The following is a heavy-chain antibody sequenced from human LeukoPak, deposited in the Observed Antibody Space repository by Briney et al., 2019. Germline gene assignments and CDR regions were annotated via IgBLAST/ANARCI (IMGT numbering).Heavy chain of an antibody. CDR1: GYSISSGYY. Sequence: NPSETSSLTCAVSGYSISSGYYWGWIRQSPGKGLEWIGSIYHSGSTYYNPSLKSRVTISVDASKNQFSLKLSSVTAADTAVYYCARHESPGGATIHWGQGTLVTVSS. V-gene: IGHV4-38-2*01. CDR2: IYHSGST. CDR3: ARHESPGGATIH. D-gene: IGHD1-26*01. J-gene: IGHJ4*02.